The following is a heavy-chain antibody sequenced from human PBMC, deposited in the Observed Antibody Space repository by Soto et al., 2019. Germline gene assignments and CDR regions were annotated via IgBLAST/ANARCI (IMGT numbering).Heavy chain of an antibody. CDR1: GYIFSTYG. CDR2: ISGYDGDT. J-gene: IGHJ4*02. D-gene: IGHD2-15*01. V-gene: IGHV1-18*01. CDR3: ARDGGYFDY. Sequence: QVQLVQSGAEVKKPGASVKVSCKASGYIFSTYGISWVRQAPGQGLEWMGWISGYDGDTKYPQSVQGRVTMTTDTPTSTAYMELRSLSSGDTAVYYCARDGGYFDYWGQGTLVTVSS.